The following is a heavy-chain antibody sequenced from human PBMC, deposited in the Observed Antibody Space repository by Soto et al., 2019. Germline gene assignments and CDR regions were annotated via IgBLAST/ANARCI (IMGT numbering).Heavy chain of an antibody. CDR3: ARALFYDSSGYYYYFDY. J-gene: IGHJ4*02. CDR2: TSAYNGNT. Sequence: ASVKVSCKASGYTFTSYGISWVRQAPGQGLEWMGWTSAYNGNTNYAQKLQGRVTMTTDTSTSTAYMELRSLRSDDTAVYYCARALFYDSSGYYYYFDYWGQGTLVIVSS. CDR1: GYTFTSYG. D-gene: IGHD3-22*01. V-gene: IGHV1-18*04.